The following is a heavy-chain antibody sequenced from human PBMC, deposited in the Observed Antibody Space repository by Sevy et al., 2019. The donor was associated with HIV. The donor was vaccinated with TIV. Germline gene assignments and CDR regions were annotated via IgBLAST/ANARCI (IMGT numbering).Heavy chain of an antibody. Sequence: GGSLRLSRAASGFTFNYAWMSWVRQAPGKGLEWVGRIKSKTDGGTADYAAHVKGRFTNSRDDSENTLYLQMNSLKTEDTAVYYCASVVKNDFWDGHVNYYGLDVWGQGTTVTVSS. CDR1: GFTFNYAW. J-gene: IGHJ6*02. D-gene: IGHD3-3*01. V-gene: IGHV3-15*01. CDR3: ASVVKNDFWDGHVNYYGLDV. CDR2: IKSKTDGGTA.